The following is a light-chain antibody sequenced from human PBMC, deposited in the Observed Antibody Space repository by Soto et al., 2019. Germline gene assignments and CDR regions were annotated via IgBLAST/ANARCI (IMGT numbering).Light chain of an antibody. CDR3: CSYAGSFRV. Sequence: QSALTQPASVSGSPGQSITISCTGTSSDVGSYNLVSWYQQHPGKAPKLMIYEGSKRPSGVSNRFSGSKSGNTASLTISGLQAEDEADYYCCSYAGSFRVFGTGTKVTV. CDR1: SSDVGSYNL. J-gene: IGLJ1*01. V-gene: IGLV2-23*01. CDR2: EGS.